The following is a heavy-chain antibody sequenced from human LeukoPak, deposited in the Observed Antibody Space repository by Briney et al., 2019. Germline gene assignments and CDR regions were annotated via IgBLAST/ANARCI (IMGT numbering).Heavy chain of an antibody. CDR2: IYYSGST. Sequence: SETLSLTCTVSGGSISSSSYYWGWIRQPPGKGLERIGSIYYSGSTYYNPSLKSRVTISVDTSKNQFSLKLSSVTAADTAVYYCARRGSIAYSRFDPWGQGTLVTVSS. CDR1: GGSISSSSYY. CDR3: ARRGSIAYSRFDP. D-gene: IGHD6-6*01. J-gene: IGHJ5*02. V-gene: IGHV4-39*01.